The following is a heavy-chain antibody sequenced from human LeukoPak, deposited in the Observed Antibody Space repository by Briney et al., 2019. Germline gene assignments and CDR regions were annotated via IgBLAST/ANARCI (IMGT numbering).Heavy chain of an antibody. J-gene: IGHJ4*02. D-gene: IGHD3-16*01. CDR1: GFTVSSNY. V-gene: IGHV3-66*01. CDR2: IYSGGST. Sequence: SGGSLRLSCAASGFTVSSNYMSWVRQAPGKGLEWVSVIYSGGSTYYADSVKGRFTISRDNSKNTLYLQMNSLRAEDTAVYYCARDSTFGHWDYWGQGTLVTVSS. CDR3: ARDSTFGHWDY.